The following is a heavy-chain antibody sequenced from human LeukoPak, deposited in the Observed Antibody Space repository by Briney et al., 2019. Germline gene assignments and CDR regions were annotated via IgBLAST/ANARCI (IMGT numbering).Heavy chain of an antibody. CDR3: ARGPYSNYWFDP. CDR2: INAGNGNT. V-gene: IGHV1-3*01. Sequence: ASEKVSCKTSGYTFTSYAMHWVRLAPGQRLEWMGWINAGNGNTKYSQKFQDRVTITRDTSASTAYMELSSLRSEDTAVYFCARGPYSNYWFDPWGQGTLVTVSS. CDR1: GYTFTSYA. J-gene: IGHJ5*02. D-gene: IGHD4-11*01.